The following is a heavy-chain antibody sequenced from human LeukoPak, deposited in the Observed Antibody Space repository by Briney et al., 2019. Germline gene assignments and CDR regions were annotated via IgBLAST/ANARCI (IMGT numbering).Heavy chain of an antibody. V-gene: IGHV4-61*02. CDR1: GGSISSGSYY. CDR2: IYTSGST. Sequence: SETLSLTCTVSGGSISSGSYYWSWIRQPAGKGLEWIGRIYTSGSTNYNPSLKSRVTISVDTSKNQFSLKLSSVTAADTAVYYCARDRGDNWNDFPFDYWGQGTLVTVSS. D-gene: IGHD1-1*01. J-gene: IGHJ4*02. CDR3: ARDRGDNWNDFPFDY.